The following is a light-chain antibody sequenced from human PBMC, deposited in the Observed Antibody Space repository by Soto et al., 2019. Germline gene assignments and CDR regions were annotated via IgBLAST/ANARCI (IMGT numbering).Light chain of an antibody. CDR2: EVS. CDR3: CSYAGSSTLV. J-gene: IGLJ2*01. Sequence: QSALTQPASGSGSPGQSITISCTGTSGDVGSYNLVSWYRQYPGKAPKLMIYEVSQRPSGVSNRFSGSKSGNTASLTISGLQAEHEADYYCCSYAGSSTLVFGGGTKVTVL. CDR1: SGDVGSYNL. V-gene: IGLV2-23*02.